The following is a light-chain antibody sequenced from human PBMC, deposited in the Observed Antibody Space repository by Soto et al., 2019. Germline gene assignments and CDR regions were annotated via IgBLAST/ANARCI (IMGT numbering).Light chain of an antibody. CDR3: QTWGTGIQV. CDR2: LNSDGSH. V-gene: IGLV4-69*01. Sequence: QLVLTQSPSASASLGASVKLTCTLSSGHSSYAIAWHQQQPEKGPRYLMKLNSDGSHSKGDGIPDRFSGSSSGAECYLTISSLQSEDEADYCCQTWGTGIQVFGGGTKLTVL. J-gene: IGLJ2*01. CDR1: SGHSSYA.